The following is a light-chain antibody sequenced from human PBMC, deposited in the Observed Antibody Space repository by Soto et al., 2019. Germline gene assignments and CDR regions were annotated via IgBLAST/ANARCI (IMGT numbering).Light chain of an antibody. CDR3: QQYGTSLRT. CDR2: DAS. V-gene: IGKV3-20*01. J-gene: IGKJ1*01. CDR1: QSVSSSY. Sequence: EIVLTQSPGTLSLSPGERATLSCRASQSVSSSYLAWYQQKHGRAPRLLLYDASSRATGIPDRFSGSGSGTDFTLTISRLEPEDFAVYYCQQYGTSLRTFGQGTKVEIK.